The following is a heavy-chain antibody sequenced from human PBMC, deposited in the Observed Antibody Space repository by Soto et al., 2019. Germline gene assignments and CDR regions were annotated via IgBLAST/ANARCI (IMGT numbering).Heavy chain of an antibody. D-gene: IGHD3-10*01. CDR3: ARDLLRAGTLRRFDY. CDR1: GGTFSSYA. Sequence: GASVKVSCKASGGTFSSYAISWVRQAPGQGLEWMGGIIPIFGTANYAQKFQGRVTITADESTSTAYMELSSLRSEDTAVYYCARDLLRAGTLRRFDYWGQGTLVTVSS. J-gene: IGHJ4*02. CDR2: IIPIFGTA. V-gene: IGHV1-69*13.